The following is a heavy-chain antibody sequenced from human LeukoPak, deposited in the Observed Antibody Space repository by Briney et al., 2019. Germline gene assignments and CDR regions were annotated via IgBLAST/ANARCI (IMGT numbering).Heavy chain of an antibody. Sequence: GASVKVSCKASGYTFTNYDINWVRQATGQGLEWMGWMNPNSGNTGYAQRFQGRLTMTTDTSTSTAYMELRSLRSDDTAVYYCAREEYCNSTRCYKAFDIWGQGTMVTVSS. J-gene: IGHJ3*02. CDR1: GYTFTNYD. D-gene: IGHD2/OR15-2a*01. CDR3: AREEYCNSTRCYKAFDI. V-gene: IGHV1-8*01. CDR2: MNPNSGNT.